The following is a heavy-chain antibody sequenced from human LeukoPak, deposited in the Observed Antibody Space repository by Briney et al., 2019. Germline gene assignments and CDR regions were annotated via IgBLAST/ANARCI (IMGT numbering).Heavy chain of an antibody. Sequence: ASVKVSCKASGYTFTGYYMHWVRQAPGQGLEWMGWINPNSGGTNYAQKFQGRVTMTRDTSISIAYMELSRLRSDDTAVYYCARASPDFWSGYRLDYWGQGTLVTVSS. CDR3: ARASPDFWSGYRLDY. CDR2: INPNSGGT. D-gene: IGHD3-3*01. J-gene: IGHJ4*02. CDR1: GYTFTGYY. V-gene: IGHV1-2*02.